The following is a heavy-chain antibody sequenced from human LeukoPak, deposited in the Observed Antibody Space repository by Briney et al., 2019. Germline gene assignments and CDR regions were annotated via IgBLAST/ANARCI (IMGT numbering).Heavy chain of an antibody. CDR3: ARDGRGSSWYSYDY. CDR2: IYYSGST. V-gene: IGHV4-61*01. D-gene: IGHD6-13*01. CDR1: GYSISSGYY. J-gene: IGHJ4*02. Sequence: SETLSLTCAVSGYSISSGYYWGWIRQPPGKGLEWIGYIYYSGSTNYNPSLKSRVTISVDTSKNQFSLKLSSVTAADTAVYYCARDGRGSSWYSYDYWGQGTLVTVSS.